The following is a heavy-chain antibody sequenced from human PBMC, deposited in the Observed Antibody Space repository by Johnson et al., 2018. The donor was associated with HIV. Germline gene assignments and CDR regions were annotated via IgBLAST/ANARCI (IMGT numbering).Heavy chain of an antibody. D-gene: IGHD3-10*01. CDR3: AKDGGLWSYSLDV. CDR2: IQYDGTDK. V-gene: IGHV3-30*02. J-gene: IGHJ3*01. Sequence: VQVVESGGGVVQPGGPLRLSCAASGFNFRTNGMHWVRQAPGKGLEWISFIQYDGTDKSYADSVEGRFTISRDNSKNILYLQMNSLRTEDTGLYYCAKDGGLWSYSLDVWGQGTMVSVSS. CDR1: GFNFRTNG.